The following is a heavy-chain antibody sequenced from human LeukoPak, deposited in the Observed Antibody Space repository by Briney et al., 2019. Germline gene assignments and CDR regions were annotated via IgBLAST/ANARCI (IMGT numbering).Heavy chain of an antibody. J-gene: IGHJ6*03. D-gene: IGHD2/OR15-2a*01. CDR3: AKVQNSYYYYMDV. V-gene: IGHV3-23*01. CDR2: ISDSGDSS. CDR1: GFTFSSYE. Sequence: TGGSLRLSCAASGFTFSSYEMNWVRQAPGKGLEWVSVISDSGDSSYYADSVKGRFTISRDNSKNTLYLQMNNLRAEDTAVYYCAKVQNSYYYYMDVWGEGTTVTISS.